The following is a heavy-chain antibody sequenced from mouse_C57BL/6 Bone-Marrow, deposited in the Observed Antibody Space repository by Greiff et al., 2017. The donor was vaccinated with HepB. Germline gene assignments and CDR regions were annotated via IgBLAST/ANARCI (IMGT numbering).Heavy chain of an antibody. V-gene: IGHV1-54*01. Sequence: QVQLKESGAELVRPGTSVKVSCKASGYAFTNYLIEWVKQRPGQGLEWIGVINPGSGGTNYNEKFKGKATLTADKSSSPAYMQLSSLTSEDSAVYFCARFRTAYYFDYWGQGTTLTVSS. D-gene: IGHD1-2*01. CDR1: GYAFTNYL. CDR3: ARFRTAYYFDY. J-gene: IGHJ2*01. CDR2: INPGSGGT.